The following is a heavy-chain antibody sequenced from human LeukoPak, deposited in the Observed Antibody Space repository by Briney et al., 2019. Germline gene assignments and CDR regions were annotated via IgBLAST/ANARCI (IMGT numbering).Heavy chain of an antibody. CDR2: ISSSSSTI. D-gene: IGHD3-10*01. CDR3: ARDPAGSGPYYYYYYMDV. Sequence: GGSLRLYCAASGFTFSSYSMNWVRQAPGKGLEWVSYISSSSSTIYYADSVKGRFTISRDNAKNSLYLQMNSLRAEDTAVYYCARDPAGSGPYYYYYYMDVWGKGTTVTVSS. J-gene: IGHJ6*03. CDR1: GFTFSSYS. V-gene: IGHV3-48*01.